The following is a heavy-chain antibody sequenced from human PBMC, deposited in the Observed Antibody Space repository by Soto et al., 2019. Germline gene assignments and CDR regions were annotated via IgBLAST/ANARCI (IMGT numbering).Heavy chain of an antibody. CDR2: IYWDDDK. J-gene: IGHJ4*02. Sequence: QITLKESGPTLVKPTQTLTLTCTFSGFSLTTSGVGVGWIRQPPGKALEWLALIYWDDDKRYSPSLKSRLTITKDTSKNQVVPTKTNMDPVDTATYYCTHRQTYCGGNCYSGFDYWGQGTLVTVSS. D-gene: IGHD2-21*02. V-gene: IGHV2-5*02. CDR1: GFSLTTSGVG. CDR3: THRQTYCGGNCYSGFDY.